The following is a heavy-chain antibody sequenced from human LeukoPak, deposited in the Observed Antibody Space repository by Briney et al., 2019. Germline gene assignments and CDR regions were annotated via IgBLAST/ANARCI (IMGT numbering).Heavy chain of an antibody. CDR2: IYYTGST. Sequence: SETLSLTCTVSGGSISTYYWSWVRQSPGKVLEWIGHIYYTGSTNYNPSLKSRVAMSVDTSKNQFSLKLSSVTAADTAVYYCARDSSGYYYTRPGFDPWGQGTLVTVSS. CDR1: GGSISTYY. D-gene: IGHD3-22*01. V-gene: IGHV4-59*08. J-gene: IGHJ5*02. CDR3: ARDSSGYYYTRPGFDP.